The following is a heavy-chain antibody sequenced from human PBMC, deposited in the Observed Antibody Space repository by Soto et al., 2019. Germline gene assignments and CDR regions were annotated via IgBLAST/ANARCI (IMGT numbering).Heavy chain of an antibody. D-gene: IGHD3-9*01. Sequence: QVQLVESGGGVVQPGRSLRLSCAASGFSFSTYAMHWVRQTPGKGLEWVAVISYDGDHKYYTDSVKGRFTISRDNSKNTLYLLMNSLRSEDTAIYYCARDPAPPDNDNVTGYFHFAYWGKGTLVTVSS. CDR2: ISYDGDHK. CDR1: GFSFSTYA. CDR3: ARDPAPPDNDNVTGYFHFAY. J-gene: IGHJ4*02. V-gene: IGHV3-30-3*01.